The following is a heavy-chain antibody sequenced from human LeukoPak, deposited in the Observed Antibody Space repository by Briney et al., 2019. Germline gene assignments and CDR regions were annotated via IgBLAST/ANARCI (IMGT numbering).Heavy chain of an antibody. CDR3: ARDVSTSSWPEDQSGPEDYYGMDV. CDR1: GFTFSSYG. V-gene: IGHV3-30*19. J-gene: IGHJ6*02. CDR2: ISYDGSNK. Sequence: QPGRSLRLSCAASGFTFSSYGMHWVRQAPGKGLEWVAVISYDGSNKYYADSVKGRFTISRDNSKNTLYLQMNSLRAEDTAVYYCARDVSTSSWPEDQSGPEDYYGMDVWGQGTTVTVSS. D-gene: IGHD6-13*01.